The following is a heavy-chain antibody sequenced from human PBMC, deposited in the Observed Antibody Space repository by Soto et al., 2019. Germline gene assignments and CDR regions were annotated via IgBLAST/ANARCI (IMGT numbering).Heavy chain of an antibody. Sequence: QVQLQESGPGLVKPSQTLSLTCTVSGGSISSGGYYWSWIRQHPGKGLEWIGYIYYSGSTYYNPSLKSRVTISVDTSKNQFSLKLSSVTAADTAVYYCARDKRTYGDYVLGAFDIWGQGTMVTVSS. V-gene: IGHV4-31*03. CDR2: IYYSGST. J-gene: IGHJ3*02. D-gene: IGHD4-17*01. CDR3: ARDKRTYGDYVLGAFDI. CDR1: GGSISSGGYY.